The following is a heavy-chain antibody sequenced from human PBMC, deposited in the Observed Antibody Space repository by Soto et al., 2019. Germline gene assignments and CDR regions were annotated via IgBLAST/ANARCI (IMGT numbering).Heavy chain of an antibody. CDR3: ARDRYDFWSGYYTFWFNP. J-gene: IGHJ5*02. V-gene: IGHV4-31*03. Sequence: ASETLSLTCTVSGGSISSGGYYWSWIRQHPGKGLEWIGYIYYSGSTYYNPSLKSRVTISVDTSKNQFSLKLSSVTAADTAVYYCARDRYDFWSGYYTFWFNPWGQGTLVTVSS. CDR1: GGSISSGGYY. CDR2: IYYSGST. D-gene: IGHD3-3*01.